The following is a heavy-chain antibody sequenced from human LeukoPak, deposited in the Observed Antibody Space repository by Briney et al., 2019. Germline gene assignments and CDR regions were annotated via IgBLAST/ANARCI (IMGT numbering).Heavy chain of an antibody. J-gene: IGHJ4*02. CDR1: GGSISSHY. Sequence: SETLSLTCTVSGGSISSHYWSWIRQPPGKGLEWIAYLFDSVNTKDNPSLQSRLTLSADTSKNQFSLRLSSVTPADTAVYYCATIERGSIFGYFDFWGQGIKVTVSS. CDR3: ATIERGSIFGYFDF. CDR2: LFDSVNT. D-gene: IGHD5-18*01. V-gene: IGHV4-59*11.